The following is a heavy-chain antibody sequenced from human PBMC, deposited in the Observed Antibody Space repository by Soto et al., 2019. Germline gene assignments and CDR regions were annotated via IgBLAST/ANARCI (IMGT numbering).Heavy chain of an antibody. D-gene: IGHD6-13*01. CDR2: IYYSGST. Sequence: SETLSLTCTVSGGSISSYYWSWIRQPPGKGLEWIGYIYYSGSTNYNPSLKSRVTISVDTSKNQFSLKLSSVTAADTAVYYCAGYSSSWYRYLDYWGQGTLVTVSS. CDR3: AGYSSSWYRYLDY. CDR1: GGSISSYY. J-gene: IGHJ4*02. V-gene: IGHV4-59*12.